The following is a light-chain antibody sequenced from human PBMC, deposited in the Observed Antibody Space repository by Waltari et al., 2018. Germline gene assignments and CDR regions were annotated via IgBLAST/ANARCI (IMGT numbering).Light chain of an antibody. CDR2: EVN. J-gene: IGLJ3*02. Sequence: QSALTQPASVSGSPGQSITISCSGTSSDVGAHHSVSWYQQHPGKAPKLMIYEVNKRPSGVSNRFSGSKSGNTASLTISGLQAEDEADYYCTSFTRSSTWVFGGGTKLAVL. V-gene: IGLV2-14*01. CDR3: TSFTRSSTWV. CDR1: SSDVGAHHS.